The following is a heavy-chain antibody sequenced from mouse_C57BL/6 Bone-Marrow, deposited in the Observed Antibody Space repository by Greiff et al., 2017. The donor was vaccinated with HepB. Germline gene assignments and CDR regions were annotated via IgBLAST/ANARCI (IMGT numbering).Heavy chain of an antibody. CDR3: ARVPYYYGSSPYYFDY. Sequence: VQLQQPGAELVKPGASVKLSCKASGYTFTSYWMHWVKQRPGQGLEWIGMIHPNSGSTNYNEKFKSKATLTVDKSSSTAYMQLSSLTSEDSAVYYCARVPYYYGSSPYYFDYWGQGTTLTVSS. CDR2: IHPNSGST. CDR1: GYTFTSYW. D-gene: IGHD1-1*01. J-gene: IGHJ2*01. V-gene: IGHV1-64*01.